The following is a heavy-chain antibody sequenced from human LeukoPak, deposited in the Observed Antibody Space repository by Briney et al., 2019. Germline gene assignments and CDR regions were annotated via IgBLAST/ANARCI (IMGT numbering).Heavy chain of an antibody. J-gene: IGHJ4*02. CDR3: ARHLDAVAGTSSDY. CDR2: IYPGDSDT. Sequence: PGDSLKISCKGSGYSFTNYWIGWVRQMPGKGLERMGVIYPGDSDTRYSPSFQGQVTISVDMSISTAYLHGSSLKASDPAMYYCARHLDAVAGTSSDYWGQGTLLTVCS. V-gene: IGHV5-51*01. D-gene: IGHD6-19*01. CDR1: GYSFTNYW.